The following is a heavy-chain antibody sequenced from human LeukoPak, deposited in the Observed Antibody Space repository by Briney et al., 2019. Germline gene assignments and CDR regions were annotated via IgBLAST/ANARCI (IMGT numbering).Heavy chain of an antibody. CDR1: GGTFSSYA. J-gene: IGHJ3*02. V-gene: IGHV1-69*13. CDR2: IIPIFGTA. CDR3: ARVLGTRITIFGVVIPDAFDI. D-gene: IGHD3-3*01. Sequence: SVKVSCKASGGTFSSYAISWVRQAPGQGLEWMGGIIPIFGTANYAQKFQGRVTITADESTSTAYMELSSLRSEDTAAYYCARVLGTRITIFGVVIPDAFDIWGQGTMVTVSS.